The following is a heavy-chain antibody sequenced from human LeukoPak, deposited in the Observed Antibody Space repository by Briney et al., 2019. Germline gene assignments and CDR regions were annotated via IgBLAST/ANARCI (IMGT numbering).Heavy chain of an antibody. J-gene: IGHJ6*03. D-gene: IGHD2-2*01. CDR1: GFSVTRHY. Sequence: GGSLRLSCAASGFSVTRHYMHWVRQAPGRGLEGVSFIYRDGRSYPADSVEGRFSISRDDSKNTVFLQMNNLRVEDTAVYYCAREPAIMRLTDYYYYFDVWGKGTSVTVSS. CDR2: IYRDGRS. V-gene: IGHV3-53*01. CDR3: AREPAIMRLTDYYYYFDV.